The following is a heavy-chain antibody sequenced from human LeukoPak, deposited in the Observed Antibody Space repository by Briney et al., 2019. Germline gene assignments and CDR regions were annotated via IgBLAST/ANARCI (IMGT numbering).Heavy chain of an antibody. V-gene: IGHV1-2*06. J-gene: IGHJ5*02. Sequence: ASVKVSCKASGYTFTDYYMHWVRQAPGQGLEWMGRINPYSGGTNYAQKFQGRVTMTRDTSISTAYMELSRLKSDDTAVYYCARDYSSGWYVHWGQGTLVTVSS. D-gene: IGHD6-19*01. CDR2: INPYSGGT. CDR1: GYTFTDYY. CDR3: ARDYSSGWYVH.